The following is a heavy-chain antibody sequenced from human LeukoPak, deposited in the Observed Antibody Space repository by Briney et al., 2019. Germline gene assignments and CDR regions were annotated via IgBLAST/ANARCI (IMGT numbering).Heavy chain of an antibody. CDR1: GSTFSSYA. D-gene: IGHD5-12*01. CDR2: ISYDGSNK. J-gene: IGHJ4*02. CDR3: ASIVATIHFDY. V-gene: IGHV3-30*04. Sequence: GRSLRLSCAASGSTFSSYAMDWVRQAPGKGLEWVAVISYDGSNKYYADSVKGRFTISRDNSKNTLYLQMNSLGAEDTAVYYCASIVATIHFDYWGQGTLVTVSS.